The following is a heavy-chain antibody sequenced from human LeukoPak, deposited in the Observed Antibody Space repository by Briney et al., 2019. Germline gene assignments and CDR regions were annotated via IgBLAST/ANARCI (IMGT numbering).Heavy chain of an antibody. J-gene: IGHJ5*02. CDR3: ARWVGNRNWFDP. Sequence: SETPSLTCTVSGGSINSGTYLWGCIRQSPGKGLEWIGSISSSGNTYYNPSLKSRVTVSVDTSKNQFSLKVTSVTAADTAVYYCARWVGNRNWFDPWGQGTLVTVSS. CDR2: ISSSGNT. D-gene: IGHD1-26*01. CDR1: GGSINSGTYL. V-gene: IGHV4-39*07.